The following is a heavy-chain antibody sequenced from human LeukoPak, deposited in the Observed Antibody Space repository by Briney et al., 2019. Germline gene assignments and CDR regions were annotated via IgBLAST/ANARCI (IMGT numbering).Heavy chain of an antibody. CDR2: VDPEDGET. Sequence: ASVKISCKVSGYTFTDYYMHWVQQAPGKGLEWMGLVDPEDGETIYAEEFQGRVTITADTSTDTAYMELSSLRSEDTAVYYCHSMFTGTTDYWGQGTLVTVSS. J-gene: IGHJ4*02. V-gene: IGHV1-69-2*01. CDR3: HSMFTGTTDY. D-gene: IGHD1-1*01. CDR1: GYTFTDYY.